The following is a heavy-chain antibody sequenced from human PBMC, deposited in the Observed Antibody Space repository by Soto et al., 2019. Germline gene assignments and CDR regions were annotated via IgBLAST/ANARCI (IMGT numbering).Heavy chain of an antibody. J-gene: IGHJ6*02. CDR3: ARGESTMVRGVIMRLYYYGMDV. CDR2: INHSGST. Sequence: SETLSLTCAVYGGSFSGYYWSWIRHPPGKGLEWIGEINHSGSTNYNPSLKSRVTISVDTSKNQFSLKLSSVTAADTAVYYCARGESTMVRGVIMRLYYYGMDVWGQGTTVTVSS. CDR1: GGSFSGYY. V-gene: IGHV4-34*01. D-gene: IGHD3-10*01.